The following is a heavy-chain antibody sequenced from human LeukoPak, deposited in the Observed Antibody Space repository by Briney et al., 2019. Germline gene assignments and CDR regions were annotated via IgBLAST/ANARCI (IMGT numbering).Heavy chain of an antibody. CDR3: ARGKRCSGGSCYSVRIFDY. D-gene: IGHD2-15*01. Sequence: MTSETLSLTCTVSGGSISSYYWSWIRQPAGKGLEWIGRIYTSGSTNYNPSLKSRVTISVDTSKNQFSLKLSSVTAADTAVYYCARGKRCSGGSCYSVRIFDYWGQGTLVTVSS. J-gene: IGHJ4*02. CDR1: GGSISSYY. V-gene: IGHV4-4*07. CDR2: IYTSGST.